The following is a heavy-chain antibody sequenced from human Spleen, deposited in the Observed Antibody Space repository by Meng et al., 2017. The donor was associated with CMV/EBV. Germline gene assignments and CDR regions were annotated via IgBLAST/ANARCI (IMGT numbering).Heavy chain of an antibody. J-gene: IGHJ4*02. CDR1: GYTFTSYD. CDR2: MNPNSGNT. D-gene: IGHD3-16*01. Sequence: ASVKVSCKASGYTFTSYDINWVRQATGQGLEWMGWMNPNSGNTGYAQKFHDRVTMTTDTTSSTAYMELRSLRSDDTAVYYCATLGFWGDYFDHWGQGTLVTVSS. V-gene: IGHV1-8*01. CDR3: ATLGFWGDYFDH.